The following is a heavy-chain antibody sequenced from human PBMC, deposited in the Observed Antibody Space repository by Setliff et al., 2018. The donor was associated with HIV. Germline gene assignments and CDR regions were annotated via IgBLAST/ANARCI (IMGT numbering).Heavy chain of an antibody. CDR2: ISYDGSYK. V-gene: IGHV3-30*19. Sequence: GGSLRLSCAASGFTFSDYGFHWVRQAPGKGLEWVAVISYDGSYKYYADSVKGRFTISRDNSKNTLYVQMNSLRADDTAVYYCVRDLTTIVTRKVFDIWGQGTMVTVSS. CDR1: GFTFSDYG. D-gene: IGHD4-4*01. J-gene: IGHJ3*02. CDR3: VRDLTTIVTRKVFDI.